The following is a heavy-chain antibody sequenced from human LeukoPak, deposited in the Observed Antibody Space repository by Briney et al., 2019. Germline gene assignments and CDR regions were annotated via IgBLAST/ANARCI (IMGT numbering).Heavy chain of an antibody. Sequence: GGSLRLSCTASGFTFCDYAMSWFRQATGKGLEWVGFIRSKAYGGTTEYAASVKGRFTSSRDDSKSSAYRQMSSLKTEDTAVYYCTRMTGYPHTFDNWGQGTLGTGSA. CDR2: IRSKAYGGTT. CDR3: TRMTGYPHTFDN. D-gene: IGHD3-9*01. CDR1: GFTFCDYA. V-gene: IGHV3-49*03. J-gene: IGHJ4*02.